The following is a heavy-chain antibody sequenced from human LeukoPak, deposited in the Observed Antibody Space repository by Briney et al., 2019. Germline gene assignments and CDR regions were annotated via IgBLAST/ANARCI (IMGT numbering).Heavy chain of an antibody. D-gene: IGHD6-6*01. V-gene: IGHV4-34*01. Sequence: SVTLSLTCAVYGGSFSGYYWSWIRQPPGKGLEWIGEINHSGSTNYNPSLKSRVTISVDTSKNQFSLKLSSVTAADTAVYYCAGLAARSRAFDIWGQGTMVTVSS. CDR1: GGSFSGYY. CDR2: INHSGST. CDR3: AGLAARSRAFDI. J-gene: IGHJ3*02.